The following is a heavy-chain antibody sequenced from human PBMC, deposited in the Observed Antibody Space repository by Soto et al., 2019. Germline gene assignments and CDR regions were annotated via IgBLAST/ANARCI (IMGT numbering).Heavy chain of an antibody. J-gene: IGHJ4*02. V-gene: IGHV3-23*01. CDR3: VKTRLAGGFDY. CDR2: ISASGGST. Sequence: EVQLLDSGGGLVQPGGSLRLSCAASGFTFNNYAMSWVRQAPGKGLEWVSCISASGGSTHYADSVKGRFTISRDNSENTVYLQMNSLRAEDTAVYYCVKTRLAGGFDYWGQGSLVTVSS. D-gene: IGHD3-16*01. CDR1: GFTFNNYA.